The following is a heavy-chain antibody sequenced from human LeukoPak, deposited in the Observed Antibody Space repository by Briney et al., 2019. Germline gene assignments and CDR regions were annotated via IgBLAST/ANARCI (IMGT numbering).Heavy chain of an antibody. CDR3: ARHGLWRRHFDY. V-gene: IGHV1-2*02. CDR2: INPNSGGT. Sequence: ASVKVSCKASGYTFTGYYMHWVRQAPGQGLEWMGWINPNSGGTNYAQKFQGRVTISVDTSKNQFSLKLSSVTAADTAVYYCARHGLWRRHFDYWGQGTLVTVSS. J-gene: IGHJ4*02. D-gene: IGHD5-18*01. CDR1: GYTFTGYY.